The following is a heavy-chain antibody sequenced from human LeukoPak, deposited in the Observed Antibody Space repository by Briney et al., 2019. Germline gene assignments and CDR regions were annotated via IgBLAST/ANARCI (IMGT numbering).Heavy chain of an antibody. CDR1: GGSISSYY. CDR3: ARQYFLILSLYYFDY. Sequence: SETLSLTCTVSGGSISSYYWSWIRQPPGKGLEWIGYIYYSGSTYYNPSLTSRVTISVDTSKNQFSLKLSSVTAADTAVYYCARQYFLILSLYYFDYWGRGTLVTVSS. J-gene: IGHJ4*02. CDR2: IYYSGST. V-gene: IGHV4-59*04. D-gene: IGHD3-10*02.